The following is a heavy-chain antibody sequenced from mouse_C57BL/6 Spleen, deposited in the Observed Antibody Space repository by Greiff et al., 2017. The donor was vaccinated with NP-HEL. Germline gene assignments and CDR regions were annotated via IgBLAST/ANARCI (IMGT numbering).Heavy chain of an antibody. CDR3: ARWGITTVVAHYAMDY. CDR2: IYPRSGNT. CDR1: GYTFTSSG. D-gene: IGHD1-1*01. Sequence: QVQLQQSGAELARPGASVKLSCKASGYTFTSSGISWVKQRPGQGLEWIGEIYPRSGNTYYNEKFKGKATLTADKSSSTAYMELRSLTSEDSAVYLCARWGITTVVAHYAMDYWGQGTSVTVSS. V-gene: IGHV1-81*01. J-gene: IGHJ4*01.